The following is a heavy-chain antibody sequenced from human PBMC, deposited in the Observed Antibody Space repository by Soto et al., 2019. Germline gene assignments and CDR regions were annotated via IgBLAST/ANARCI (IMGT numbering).Heavy chain of an antibody. V-gene: IGHV4-30-2*01. J-gene: IGHJ5*02. CDR1: GGSISSGGYS. CDR2: IYHSGST. D-gene: IGHD2-2*01. Sequence: LSLTCAVSGGSISSGGYSWSWIRQPPGKGLEWIGYIYHSGSTYYNPSLKSRVTISVDRSKNQFSLKLSSVTAADTAVYYCARSGEYQLLAGNWFDPWGQGTLVTVSS. CDR3: ARSGEYQLLAGNWFDP.